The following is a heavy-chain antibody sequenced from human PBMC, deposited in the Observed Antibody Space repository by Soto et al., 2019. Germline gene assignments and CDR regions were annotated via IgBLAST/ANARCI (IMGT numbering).Heavy chain of an antibody. Sequence: SETLSLTCTVSGGSIGTYYWSWIRQPPGKGLEWIGYIYYRGNTGYNPSLKSRLTISVDRSKNQFSLKLSSVTAADTAVYYCARLTYDSSGSPGWGQGTMVTVS. CDR3: ARLTYDSSGSPG. D-gene: IGHD3-22*01. CDR2: IYYRGNT. J-gene: IGHJ3*01. V-gene: IGHV4-59*12. CDR1: GGSIGTYY.